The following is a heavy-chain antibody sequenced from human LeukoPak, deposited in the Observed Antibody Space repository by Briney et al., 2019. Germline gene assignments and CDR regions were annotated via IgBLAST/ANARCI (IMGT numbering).Heavy chain of an antibody. J-gene: IGHJ4*02. CDR2: IYPRDGST. V-gene: IGHV1-46*01. CDR1: GYTFTSNY. CDR3: ARDQEGFDY. Sequence: SVKVSCKASGYTFTSNYIHWVRQAPGQGLEWMGMIYPRDGSTSYAQKFQGRVTVTRNTSTSTVHMELSGLRSEDTAVYYCARDQEGFDYWGQGTLVTVSS.